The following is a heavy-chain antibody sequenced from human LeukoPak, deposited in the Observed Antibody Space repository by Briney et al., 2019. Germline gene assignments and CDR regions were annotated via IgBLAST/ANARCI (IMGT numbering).Heavy chain of an antibody. V-gene: IGHV1-46*01. D-gene: IGHD6-13*01. J-gene: IGHJ4*02. CDR3: AREGKTEAAAPFDY. CDR2: INPSGGGT. Sequence: ASVKVSCKASGGTFSSYAISWVRQAPGQGLEWMGIINPSGGGTTYAQKFQDRVTMTSDTSTSTFYMELSSLTSEDTAVYYCAREGKTEAAAPFDYWGQGTLVTVSS. CDR1: GGTFSSYA.